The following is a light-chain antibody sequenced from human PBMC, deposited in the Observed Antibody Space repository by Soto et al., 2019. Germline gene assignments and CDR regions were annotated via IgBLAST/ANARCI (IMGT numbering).Light chain of an antibody. Sequence: QSALTQPPSASGSPGQSVTSSCSGTSIDVGGYNYVSWYQQHPGKVPKLMVYEVNKRPSGVPDRFSGSKSGNTASLTVSGLQAEDEADYYCTSYAGGNNVFGTGTKLTVL. V-gene: IGLV2-8*01. CDR1: SIDVGGYNY. CDR3: TSYAGGNNV. CDR2: EVN. J-gene: IGLJ1*01.